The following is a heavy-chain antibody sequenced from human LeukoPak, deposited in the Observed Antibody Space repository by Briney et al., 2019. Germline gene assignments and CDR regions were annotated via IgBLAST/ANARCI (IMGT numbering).Heavy chain of an antibody. CDR1: GYTFTSYD. CDR3: ARGGYSSSIVRRWAYYMDV. D-gene: IGHD6-6*01. CDR2: MNPNSGNT. Sequence: ASVKVSCKASGYTFTSYDINWVRQATGQGLEWMGWMNPNSGNTGYAQKFQGRVTITRNTSISTAYMELSSLRTEDTAVYYCARGGYSSSIVRRWAYYMDVWGKGTTVTVSS. V-gene: IGHV1-8*03. J-gene: IGHJ6*03.